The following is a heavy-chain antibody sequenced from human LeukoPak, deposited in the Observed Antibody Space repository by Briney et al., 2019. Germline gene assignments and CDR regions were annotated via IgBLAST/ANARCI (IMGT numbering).Heavy chain of an antibody. Sequence: AGGSLRLSCAASGFTFSSYSMNWVRQAPGKGLEWVSSISSSSSYIYYADSVKGRFTISGDNAKNSLYLQMNSLRAEDTAVYYCARDGLNGYYFDYWGQGTLVTVSS. D-gene: IGHD3-16*01. CDR3: ARDGLNGYYFDY. CDR2: ISSSSSYI. J-gene: IGHJ4*02. CDR1: GFTFSSYS. V-gene: IGHV3-21*01.